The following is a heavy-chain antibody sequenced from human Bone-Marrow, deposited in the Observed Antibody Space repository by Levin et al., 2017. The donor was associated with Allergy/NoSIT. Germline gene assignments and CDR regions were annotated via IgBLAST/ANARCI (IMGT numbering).Heavy chain of an antibody. D-gene: IGHD2-15*01. CDR1: GASISSHY. Sequence: SETLSLTCSVSGASISSHYWSWIRQPPGKPLEWIGFLSYNEGTNYNPSLKSRVTISADTPRNQATLSLTSVTVADTAIYYCAGAPTSVTVVGASGIWGQGTMVTVSS. J-gene: IGHJ3*02. CDR3: AGAPTSVTVVGASGI. V-gene: IGHV4-59*11. CDR2: LSYNEGT.